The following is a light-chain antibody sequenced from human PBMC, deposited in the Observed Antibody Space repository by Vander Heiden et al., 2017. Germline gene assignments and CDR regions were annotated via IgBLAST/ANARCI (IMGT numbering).Light chain of an antibody. CDR2: DVN. Sequence: QSALTQSRSVSGSPEQSVTISCTGTSSDVGAYNYVSWYQQHPGKAPKVMIYDVNRRPSEVPDRFSDSKSGNAASLTISGLQAEDESDYYCSSYAGDYTWVFGGGTKMTVL. CDR1: SSDVGAYNY. V-gene: IGLV2-11*01. J-gene: IGLJ3*02. CDR3: SSYAGDYTWV.